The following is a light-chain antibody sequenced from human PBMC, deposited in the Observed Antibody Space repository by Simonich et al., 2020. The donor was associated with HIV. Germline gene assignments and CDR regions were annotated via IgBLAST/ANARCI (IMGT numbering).Light chain of an antibody. CDR3: QQYNNWPPWT. V-gene: IGKV3D-20*01. CDR2: DAS. CDR1: QSVSSSY. J-gene: IGKJ1*01. Sequence: EIVMTQSPATLSLSPGERATLSCRASQSVSSSYLAWYQQKPGLAPRLLIYDASSRATGIPDRFSGIGSGTDFTLTISRLEPEDFAVYYCQQYNNWPPWTFGQGTKVEIK.